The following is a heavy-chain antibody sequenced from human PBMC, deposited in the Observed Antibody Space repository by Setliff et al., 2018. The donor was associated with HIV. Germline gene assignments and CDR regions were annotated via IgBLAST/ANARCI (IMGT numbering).Heavy chain of an antibody. D-gene: IGHD2-15*01. CDR1: GFTFSSYA. J-gene: IGHJ4*01. CDR2: VSGSGDNT. Sequence: ETLSLSCAASGFTFSSYAMSWVRQAPGKGLEWVSVVSGSGDNTFYADSVKGRFTTSRDNSKNTLYLQMNRLRVDDTAVYYCAKDGISGGSYPPYYFDYWGHGTLVTVSS. V-gene: IGHV3-23*01. CDR3: AKDGISGGSYPPYYFDY.